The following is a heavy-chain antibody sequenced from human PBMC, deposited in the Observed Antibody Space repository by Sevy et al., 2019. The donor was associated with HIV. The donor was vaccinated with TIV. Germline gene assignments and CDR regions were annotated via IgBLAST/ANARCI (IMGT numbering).Heavy chain of an antibody. CDR2: FYYTGST. CDR3: ARQGGVVDYGMDV. CDR1: GGSISPYY. V-gene: IGHV4-59*01. D-gene: IGHD3-3*01. J-gene: IGHJ6*02. Sequence: SETLSLTCTVSGGSISPYYWSWIRQPPGKGLEWFGYFYYTGSTNYNPSLEGRATISVDASKNQFFLKLTSVTAADTAVYYCARQGGVVDYGMDVWGQGTTVTVSS.